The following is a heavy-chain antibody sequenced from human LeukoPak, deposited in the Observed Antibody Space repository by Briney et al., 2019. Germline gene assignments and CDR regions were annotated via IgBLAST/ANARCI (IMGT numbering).Heavy chain of an antibody. CDR1: VASINVYY. Sequence: SETLSLTCTVSVASINVYYWTWVRRPADKGLEWIGRLYSDGTPYYNPSLKSLVTMSVVTSKNQFSLKLRSVTAADTAIYYCARGSSGVTRRYYFDFWGQGALVAVSS. D-gene: IGHD3-22*01. J-gene: IGHJ4*02. CDR2: LYSDGTP. CDR3: ARGSSGVTRRYYFDF. V-gene: IGHV4-4*07.